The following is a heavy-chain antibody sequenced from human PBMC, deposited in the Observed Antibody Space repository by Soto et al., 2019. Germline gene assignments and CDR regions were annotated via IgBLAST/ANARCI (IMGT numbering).Heavy chain of an antibody. D-gene: IGHD6-19*01. V-gene: IGHV4-4*02. CDR1: GVSISSNYY. CDR3: VRSFGWYAIDY. J-gene: IGHJ4*02. Sequence: QVLLQESGPGLVQPSGTLSLSCAVSGVSISSNYYWGWVRQSPGKGLEWLGDISHIGSVNYSPSLMIPVTISMDRSENQFSLKLNSVTAADTAVYYCVRSFGWYAIDYWGQGTLVIVSS. CDR2: ISHIGSV.